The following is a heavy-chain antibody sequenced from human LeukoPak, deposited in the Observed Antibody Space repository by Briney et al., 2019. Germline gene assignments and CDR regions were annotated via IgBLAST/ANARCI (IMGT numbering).Heavy chain of an antibody. CDR3: ARDGGSGGSCYY. V-gene: IGHV1-2*02. D-gene: IGHD2-15*01. Sequence: ASVKVSCKASGYTFTGYYMHWVRQAPGQGLEWMGWINPNSGGTNYAQKFQGRVTMTRDTSIGTAYMELSRLRSDDTAVYYCARDGGSGGSCYYWGQGTLVTVSS. CDR2: INPNSGGT. J-gene: IGHJ4*02. CDR1: GYTFTGYY.